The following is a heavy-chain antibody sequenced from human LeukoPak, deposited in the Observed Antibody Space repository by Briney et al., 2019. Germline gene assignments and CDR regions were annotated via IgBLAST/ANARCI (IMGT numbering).Heavy chain of an antibody. V-gene: IGHV5-51*01. D-gene: IGHD2-15*01. CDR3: ARIPGSSGGHIDF. Sequence: GESLKISCKGSGYSFTSYWIGWVRQMPGKGLEWMGIIYPGDSHTRYSPSFQGQVTISADKSISTAYLQWSSLKASDTAMYYYARIPGSSGGHIDFWGQGTLVTVSS. CDR1: GYSFTSYW. CDR2: IYPGDSHT. J-gene: IGHJ4*02.